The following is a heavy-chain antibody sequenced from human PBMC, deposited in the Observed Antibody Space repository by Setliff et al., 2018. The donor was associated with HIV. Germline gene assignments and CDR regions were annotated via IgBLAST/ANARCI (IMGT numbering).Heavy chain of an antibody. CDR2: MNPNSGNT. CDR3: ARGAWYTSGWYSSRYMDV. CDR1: GCTFTSYD. Sequence: GASVKVSCKASGCTFTSYDINWVRQATGQGLEWMGWMNPNSGNTGYAQKFQGRVTMTRNTSISTAYMELSSLRSEDTAVYYCARGAWYTSGWYSSRYMDVWGKGTTVTVSS. D-gene: IGHD6-19*01. J-gene: IGHJ6*03. V-gene: IGHV1-8*02.